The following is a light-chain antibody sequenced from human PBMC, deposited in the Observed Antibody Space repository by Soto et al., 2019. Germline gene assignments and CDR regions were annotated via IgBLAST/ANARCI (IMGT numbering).Light chain of an antibody. J-gene: IGKJ1*01. CDR2: DAS. Sequence: TQSPGTLSLAPGARAPRSWRASQSVSSKYLAWYQQKPGKAPHLLIYDASSLESGVPSRFSGSGSGTEFTLTISSLQPDDFATYYCQQYNGYSQTFGQGTKVDIK. CDR1: QSVSSKY. CDR3: QQYNGYSQT. V-gene: IGKV1-5*01.